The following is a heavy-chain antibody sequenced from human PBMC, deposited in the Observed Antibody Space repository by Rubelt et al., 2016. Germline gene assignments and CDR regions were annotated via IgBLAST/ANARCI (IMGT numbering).Heavy chain of an antibody. CDR2: IYHSGST. D-gene: IGHD2-2*01. J-gene: IGHJ4*02. CDR3: ARSPTSSWEASFDY. CDR1: GGSISSYY. V-gene: IGHV4-59*08. Sequence: QVQLQESGPGLVKPSETLSLTCTVSGGSISSYYWSWIRQPPGKGLEWIGYIYHSGSTNYNPSLKSRVTISVDTSKNQFSLKLSSVTAADTAVYYCARSPTSSWEASFDYWGQGTLVTVSS.